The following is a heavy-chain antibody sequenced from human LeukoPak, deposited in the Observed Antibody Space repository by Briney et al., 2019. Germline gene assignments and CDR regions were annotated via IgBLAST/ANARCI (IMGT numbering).Heavy chain of an antibody. J-gene: IGHJ6*02. CDR1: GFTFSSYE. D-gene: IGHD3-16*01. V-gene: IGHV3-48*03. Sequence: GGSLRLSCAASGFTFSSYEMNWVRQAPGKGLEWVSYISSSGSTIYYADSVKGRFTISRDNAKNSLYLQMNSLRAEDTAVYYCARDFIRERVAILYYYYGMDVWGQGTTVTVSS. CDR2: ISSSGSTI. CDR3: ARDFIRERVAILYYYYGMDV.